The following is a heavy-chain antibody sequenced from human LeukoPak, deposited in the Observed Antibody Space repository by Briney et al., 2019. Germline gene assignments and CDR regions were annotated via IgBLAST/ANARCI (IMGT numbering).Heavy chain of an antibody. Sequence: GASVKVSCKASGYIFTSYDISWVRQAPGQGLEWMGWISAYNGNTNYAQKLQGRVTMTTDTSTSTAYMELRSLKSDDTAVYYCAREGSGWYSADWFDPWGQGTLVTVSS. D-gene: IGHD6-19*01. J-gene: IGHJ5*02. CDR1: GYIFTSYD. CDR2: ISAYNGNT. V-gene: IGHV1-18*01. CDR3: AREGSGWYSADWFDP.